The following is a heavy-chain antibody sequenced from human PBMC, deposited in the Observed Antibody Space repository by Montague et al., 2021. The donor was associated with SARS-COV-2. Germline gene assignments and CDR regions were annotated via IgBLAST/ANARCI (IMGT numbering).Heavy chain of an antibody. V-gene: IGHV4-39*07. CDR3: ARVGEVVGNWFDP. CDR2: IYYSGST. Sequence: SETLSLTCTVSGGSISSSSYYWGWIRQPPGKGLEWIGRIYYSGSTYYNPSLKSRVTISVDTSKNQFSLKLSSVTAADTAVYYCARVGEVVGNWFDPWGQGTLVTVSS. J-gene: IGHJ5*02. CDR1: GGSISSSSYY. D-gene: IGHD3-16*01.